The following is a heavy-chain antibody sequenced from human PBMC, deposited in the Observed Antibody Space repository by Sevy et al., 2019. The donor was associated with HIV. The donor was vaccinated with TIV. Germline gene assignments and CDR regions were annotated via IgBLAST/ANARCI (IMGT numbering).Heavy chain of an antibody. CDR1: GFTFSSYA. CDR3: ARSFGRTIFGVVDDAFDI. Sequence: GGSLRLSCAASGFTFSSYAMHWVRQAPGKGLEWVAVISYDGSNKYYADSVKGRFTISRDNSKNTQYLQMNSLRAEDTAVYYCARSFGRTIFGVVDDAFDIWGQGTMVTVSS. J-gene: IGHJ3*02. D-gene: IGHD3-3*01. CDR2: ISYDGSNK. V-gene: IGHV3-30*04.